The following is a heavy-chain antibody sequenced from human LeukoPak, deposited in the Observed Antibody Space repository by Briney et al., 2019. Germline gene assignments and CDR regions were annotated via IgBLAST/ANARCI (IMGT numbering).Heavy chain of an antibody. Sequence: AASVKVSCKASGYTFTSYYMHWVRQAPGQGLEWMGIINPSGGSTSYAQKFQGRVTITADESTSTAYMELSSLRSEDTAVYYCARETDPIVGSPFSPYYFDYWGQGTLVTVS. J-gene: IGHJ4*02. V-gene: IGHV1-46*01. CDR1: GYTFTSYY. CDR3: ARETDPIVGSPFSPYYFDY. CDR2: INPSGGST. D-gene: IGHD2-15*01.